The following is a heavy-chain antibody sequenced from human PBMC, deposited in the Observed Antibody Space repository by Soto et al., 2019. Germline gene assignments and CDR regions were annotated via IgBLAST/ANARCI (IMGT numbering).Heavy chain of an antibody. Sequence: EVQLLESGGGLEQPGGSLRLSCATSGFTFSNYAISWVRQAPGKGLEWVSTISGSGGSKYYADSVKGRCTISRDNSKNTLYLQLNSLRAEDTAVYYCAKGQKDPFTAYEYWGQGTVVTVSS. J-gene: IGHJ4*02. CDR2: ISGSGGSK. D-gene: IGHD5-18*01. CDR1: GFTFSNYA. CDR3: AKGQKDPFTAYEY. V-gene: IGHV3-23*01.